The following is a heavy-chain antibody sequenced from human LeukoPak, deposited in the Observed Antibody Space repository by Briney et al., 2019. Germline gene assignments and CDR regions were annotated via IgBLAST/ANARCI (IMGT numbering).Heavy chain of an antibody. J-gene: IGHJ4*02. D-gene: IGHD2-2*01. CDR1: GYTFTGYY. CDR3: ASESSCSSTSCFAGY. CDR2: INPNSGGT. Sequence: ASVKVSCKASGYTFTGYYMHWVRQAPGQGLEWMGWINPNSGGTNYAQKFQGRVTMTRDTSISTAYMELSRLRSDDTAVYYCASESSCSSTSCFAGYWGQGTLVTVSS. V-gene: IGHV1-2*02.